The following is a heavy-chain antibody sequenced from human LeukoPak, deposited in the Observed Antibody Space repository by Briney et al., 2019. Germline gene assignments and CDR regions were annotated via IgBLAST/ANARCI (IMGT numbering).Heavy chain of an antibody. V-gene: IGHV4-59*01. CDR1: GGSISSYY. J-gene: IGHJ4*02. D-gene: IGHD6-13*01. CDR2: IYYSGSN. CDR3: ARTYSSRPTGEYFDY. Sequence: SETLSLTCTVSGGSISSYYWSWIRQPPGKGLEWIGYIYYSGSNNYNPSLKSRVTISVDTSKNQFSLKLSSVTAADMAVYHCARTYSSRPTGEYFDYWGQGTLVTVSS.